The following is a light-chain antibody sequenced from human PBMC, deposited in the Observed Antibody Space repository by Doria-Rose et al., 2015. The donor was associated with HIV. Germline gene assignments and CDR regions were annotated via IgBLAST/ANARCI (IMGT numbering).Light chain of an antibody. CDR1: SSNIGSNT. CDR2: RNN. Sequence: QSGLTQPPSASGTPGQRVTISCSGSSSNIGSNTVNWYQQLPGTAPKLLIYRNNQRPSGVPDRFSGSKSGTSASLAISGLQAEDEADYYCAAWDDSLNGWVFGGGTKLTVL. V-gene: IGLV1-44*01. CDR3: AAWDDSLNGWV. J-gene: IGLJ3*02.